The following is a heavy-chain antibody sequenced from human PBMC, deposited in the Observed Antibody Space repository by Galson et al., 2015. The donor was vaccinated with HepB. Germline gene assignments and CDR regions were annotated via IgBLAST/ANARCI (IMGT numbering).Heavy chain of an antibody. J-gene: IGHJ6*02. Sequence: QSGAEVKKPGESLRISCKGSGYSFTNYWISWVRQMPGKGLEWMGRIDPSDSYTNYSPSFQGHVTISADKSISTAYLQWSSLKASDTAMYYCARRKYQLLYNYYGMDVWGQGTTVTVSS. D-gene: IGHD2-2*02. CDR1: GYSFTNYW. CDR2: IDPSDSYT. CDR3: ARRKYQLLYNYYGMDV. V-gene: IGHV5-10-1*01.